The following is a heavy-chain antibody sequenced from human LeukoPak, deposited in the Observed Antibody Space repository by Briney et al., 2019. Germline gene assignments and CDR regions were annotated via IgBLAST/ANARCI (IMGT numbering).Heavy chain of an antibody. J-gene: IGHJ4*02. CDR1: GYTFTAHF. Sequence: EASVKVSCKASGYTFTAHFFHWVRQAPGQGLEWMGWIIPNSGGTKYAQNFQGRITMTRDTSSSTVYMELRRLTSDDTAVYYCARGGGRYSYDYWGQGTLVTVSS. CDR3: ARGGGRYSYDY. CDR2: IIPNSGGT. D-gene: IGHD1-26*01. V-gene: IGHV1-2*02.